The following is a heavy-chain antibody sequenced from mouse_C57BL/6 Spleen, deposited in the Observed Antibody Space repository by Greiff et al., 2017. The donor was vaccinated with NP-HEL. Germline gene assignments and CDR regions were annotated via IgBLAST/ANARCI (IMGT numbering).Heavy chain of an antibody. J-gene: IGHJ4*01. D-gene: IGHD2-13*01. Sequence: EVKVVESEGGLVQPGSSMKLSCTASGFTFSDYYMAWVRQVPEKGLEWVANINYDGSSTYYLDSLKSRFIISRDNAKNILYLQMSSLKSEDTATYYCARVVKYYAMDYWGQGTSVTVSS. CDR3: ARVVKYYAMDY. CDR1: GFTFSDYY. V-gene: IGHV5-16*01. CDR2: INYDGSST.